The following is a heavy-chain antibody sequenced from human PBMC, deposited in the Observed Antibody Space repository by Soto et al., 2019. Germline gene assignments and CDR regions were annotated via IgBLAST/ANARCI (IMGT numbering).Heavy chain of an antibody. V-gene: IGHV3-66*01. CDR3: STLTKYDILTGFYPC. Sequence: EVQLVESGGGLVQPGGSLRLSCAASGFTVNSNYMSWVRQAPGKGLEWVSVIYSDGSTYYADSVKGRFIISRDNSNNTLYFPMNNLRAEDTAVYYCSTLTKYDILTGFYPCWGQGTLVTVSS. CDR1: GFTVNSNY. CDR2: IYSDGST. D-gene: IGHD3-9*01. J-gene: IGHJ4*02.